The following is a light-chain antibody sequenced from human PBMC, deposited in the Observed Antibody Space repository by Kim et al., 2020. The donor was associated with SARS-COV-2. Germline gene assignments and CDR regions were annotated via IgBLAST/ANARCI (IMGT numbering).Light chain of an antibody. CDR1: NSNIGAGSD. CDR3: QYYDNKLSDNPV. J-gene: IGLJ2*01. V-gene: IGLV1-40*01. Sequence: QSVLTQPPSVSGSPGQRITIACTGDNSNIGAGSDVHWYQQLPGTAPKLLIYGDVNRPSGIPDRFSASKSGTSASLVITGLLGEDEAAYYGQYYDNKLSDNPVFGGGTQLTVL. CDR2: GDV.